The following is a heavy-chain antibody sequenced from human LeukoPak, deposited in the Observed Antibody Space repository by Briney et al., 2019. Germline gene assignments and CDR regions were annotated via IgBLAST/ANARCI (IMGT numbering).Heavy chain of an antibody. J-gene: IGHJ4*02. CDR2: ISAYNGNT. Sequence: GASVKVSCKASGYTFTSYGTSWVRQAPGQGLEWMGWISAYNGNTNYAQKLQGRVTMTTDTSTSTAYMELRSLRSDDTAVYYCAQVVRGVPPTNWGQGTLVTVSS. CDR1: GYTFTSYG. CDR3: AQVVRGVPPTN. D-gene: IGHD3-10*01. V-gene: IGHV1-18*01.